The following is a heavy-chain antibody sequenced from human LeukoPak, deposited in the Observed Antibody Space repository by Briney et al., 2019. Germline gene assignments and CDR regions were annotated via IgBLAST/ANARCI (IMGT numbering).Heavy chain of an antibody. CDR2: IYHSGSP. Sequence: SETLSLTCAVSGYSISSGYYWGWIRQPPGKGLEWIGSIYHSGSPYYNPSLKSRVTISGDTSKNQFSLKLSCVTAADTAVYYCARRPGYYFGYWGQGTLVTVSS. CDR3: ARRPGYYFGY. CDR1: GYSISSGYY. V-gene: IGHV4-38-2*01. J-gene: IGHJ4*02.